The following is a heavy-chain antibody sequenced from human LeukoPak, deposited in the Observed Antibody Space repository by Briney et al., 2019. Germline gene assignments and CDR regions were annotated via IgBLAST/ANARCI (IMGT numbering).Heavy chain of an antibody. D-gene: IGHD3-9*01. CDR2: IRYDGSNK. CDR3: AREGYDILTGYYPFDY. Sequence: GGSLRLSCAASGFTFSSYGMHWVRQAPGKGLEWVAFIRYDGSNKYYADSVKGRFTISRDNSKNTLYLQMNSLRAEDTAVYYCAREGYDILTGYYPFDYWGQGTLVTVSS. J-gene: IGHJ4*02. CDR1: GFTFSSYG. V-gene: IGHV3-30*02.